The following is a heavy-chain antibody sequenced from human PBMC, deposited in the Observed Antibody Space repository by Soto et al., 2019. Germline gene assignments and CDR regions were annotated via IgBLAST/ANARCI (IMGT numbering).Heavy chain of an antibody. D-gene: IGHD3-10*01. V-gene: IGHV4-34*01. Sequence: QVQLQQWGAGLLKPSETLSLTCAVYGGSFSGYYWSWIRQPPGKGLEWIGEINHSGSTNYNPSLKGRVTISVDTSKNQFSLKLSSVTAADTAVYYCASRRFGDVWGQGTTVTVSS. CDR1: GGSFSGYY. CDR3: ASRRFGDV. CDR2: INHSGST. J-gene: IGHJ6*02.